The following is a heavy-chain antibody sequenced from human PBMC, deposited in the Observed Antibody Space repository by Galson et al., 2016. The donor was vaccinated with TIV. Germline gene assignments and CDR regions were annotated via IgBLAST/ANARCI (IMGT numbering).Heavy chain of an antibody. D-gene: IGHD1-14*01. CDR2: IHHSGNT. Sequence: ETLSLTCTVSGYSISSGYYWGWIRQPPGKGLEWIASIHHSGNTNYNPSLKSRVTLSVETSKKQFSLKVSSVTAADTAVYYCARERNHSKQDLDYWGLGTLVTVFS. J-gene: IGHJ4*01. V-gene: IGHV4-38-2*02. CDR1: GYSISSGYY. CDR3: ARERNHSKQDLDY.